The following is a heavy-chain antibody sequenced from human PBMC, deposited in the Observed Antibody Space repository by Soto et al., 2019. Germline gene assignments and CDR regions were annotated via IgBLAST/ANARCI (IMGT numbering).Heavy chain of an antibody. CDR1: GGTFSSYA. V-gene: IGHV1-69*13. CDR2: IIPIFGTA. CDR3: ASGIAAAGTYYY. D-gene: IGHD6-13*01. Sequence: GASVKVSCKASGGTFSSYAISWVRQAPGQGLEWMGGIIPIFGTANYAQKFQGRVTITADESTSTAYMELSSLRSEDTAVYYCASGIAAAGTYYYWGQGTLVTVSS. J-gene: IGHJ4*02.